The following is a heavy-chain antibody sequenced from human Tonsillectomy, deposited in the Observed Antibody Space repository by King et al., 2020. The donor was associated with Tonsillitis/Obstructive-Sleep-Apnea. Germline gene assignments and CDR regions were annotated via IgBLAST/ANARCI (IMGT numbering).Heavy chain of an antibody. CDR1: GFTFSNYA. CDR2: ISGSGGHT. D-gene: IGHD3-3*01. CDR3: ARGSDDFYY. V-gene: IGHV3-23*04. J-gene: IGHJ4*02. Sequence: VQLVESGGGLVQPGGSLRLSCAASGFTFSNYAMSWVRQAPGKGLEWVSTISGSGGHTYYADSGKGRFTISRDNSKNTRYLHMNSLGADDTAVYYCARGSDDFYYWGQGTLVTVSS.